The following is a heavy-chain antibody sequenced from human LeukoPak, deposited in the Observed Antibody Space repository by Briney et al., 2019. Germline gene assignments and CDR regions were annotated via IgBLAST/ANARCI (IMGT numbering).Heavy chain of an antibody. J-gene: IGHJ4*02. D-gene: IGHD2-2*01. CDR2: ISSNGGRT. Sequence: GGSLRLSCATSGFTFSNFAMNWVRQAPGKGLEWVSVISSNGGRTYYANSVKGRFTVSRDNSKNMLYLRMNTLRAEDTAIYYCAKRMGCADSNCYAELDSWGQGTLVTVSS. CDR3: AKRMGCADSNCYAELDS. CDR1: GFTFSNFA. V-gene: IGHV3-23*01.